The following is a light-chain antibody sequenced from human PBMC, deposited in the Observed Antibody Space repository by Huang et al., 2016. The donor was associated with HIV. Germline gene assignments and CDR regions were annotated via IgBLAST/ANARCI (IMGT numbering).Light chain of an antibody. CDR2: GAS. CDR1: ESVGSS. V-gene: IGKV3-15*01. J-gene: IGKJ4*01. Sequence: EIVMTQSPATLSVSPGERVILSCRASESVGSSLAWYQQKPGQAPRLLIYGASTRAAGVPPRFSGSGSGTEFTLSISGRQSADFAVYYCQQYDKWPPLLTFGGGTKVGIK. CDR3: QQYDKWPPLLT.